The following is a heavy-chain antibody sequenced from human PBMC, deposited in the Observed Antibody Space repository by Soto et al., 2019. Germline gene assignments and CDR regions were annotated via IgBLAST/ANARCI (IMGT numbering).Heavy chain of an antibody. V-gene: IGHV2-5*01. J-gene: IGHJ4*02. Sequence: QITLKESGPPLVKPTQTLTLTCTLSGVSVSTTGVGVAWIRQPPGKALECLALIYWNDDERYSPSLKSRLTISKDISKNQGVLTMANMDPVDAATYYCARRLWDSSGWHPFDSWGQGALVTVSS. CDR2: IYWNDDE. D-gene: IGHD6-19*01. CDR3: ARRLWDSSGWHPFDS. CDR1: GVSVSTTGVG.